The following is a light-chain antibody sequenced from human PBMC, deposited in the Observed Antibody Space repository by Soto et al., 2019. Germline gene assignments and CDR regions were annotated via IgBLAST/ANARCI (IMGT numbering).Light chain of an antibody. Sequence: EIVMTQSPATLSVSPGERATLSCRASQSVTSNLAWYQQKPCQAPRLLIYGASTRATGIPARFSGSGSGTEFTLTISSLQSADFAVYYCQQYNNWPPTFGQGKRLEIK. CDR3: QQYNNWPPT. CDR1: QSVTSN. V-gene: IGKV3-15*01. J-gene: IGKJ5*01. CDR2: GAS.